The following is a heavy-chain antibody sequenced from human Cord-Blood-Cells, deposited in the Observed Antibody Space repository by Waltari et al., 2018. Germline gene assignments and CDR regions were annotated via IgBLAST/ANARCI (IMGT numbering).Heavy chain of an antibody. CDR1: GGSFRGSY. V-gene: IGHV4-34*01. CDR2: INHSGST. CDR3: ARGTDWADY. J-gene: IGHJ4*02. D-gene: IGHD3-9*01. Sequence: QVQLQQWGAGLLQPSETRSLTCAGYGGSFRGSYRSWIRQPPGKGLEWIGEINHSGSTNYNPSLKSRVTISVDTSKNQFSLKLSSVTAADTAVYYCARGTDWADYWGQGTLVTVSS.